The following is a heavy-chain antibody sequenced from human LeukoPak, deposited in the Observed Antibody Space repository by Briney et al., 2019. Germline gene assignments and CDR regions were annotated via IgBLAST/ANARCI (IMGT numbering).Heavy chain of an antibody. D-gene: IGHD6-19*01. V-gene: IGHV1-69*04. Sequence: SVKVSCTASGGTFSSYAISWVRQARVQGLEWMGRIIPILYITNYAQKFQGRVTITADKSTSTAYMELSSLRSEDTAVYYCARNDSNGFFDYWGQGTLVTVSS. CDR3: ARNDSNGFFDY. J-gene: IGHJ4*02. CDR2: IIPILYIT. CDR1: GGTFSSYA.